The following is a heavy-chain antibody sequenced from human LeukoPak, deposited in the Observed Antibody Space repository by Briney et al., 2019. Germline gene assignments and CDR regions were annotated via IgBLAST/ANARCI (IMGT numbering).Heavy chain of an antibody. CDR1: GFTHSIYW. CDR3: ARDFGMRGYYGMDV. J-gene: IGHJ6*02. V-gene: IGHV3-7*01. CDR2: IKQEGSEK. Sequence: GGCLRLSCAASGFTHSIYWMSWVPQAPGKGLEWGVNIKQEGSEKYYVDSVKGRFTISRDNAKNSLYLQMNSQRAEDTAVYYCARDFGMRGYYGMDVWGQGTTVTVSS. D-gene: IGHD2-8*01.